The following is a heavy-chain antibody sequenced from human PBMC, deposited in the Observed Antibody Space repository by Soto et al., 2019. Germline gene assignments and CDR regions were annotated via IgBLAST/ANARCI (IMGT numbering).Heavy chain of an antibody. CDR1: GGSLSGYY. Sequence: SETLSLTCAVYGGSLSGYYWSWIRQPPGKGLEWIGEINHSGSTNYNPSLKSRVTISVDTSKNQFSHRLSSVTAADTAVYYCARETELLGFGEGLWGMDVWGQGTTVTVSS. CDR3: ARETELLGFGEGLWGMDV. V-gene: IGHV4-34*01. J-gene: IGHJ6*02. D-gene: IGHD3-10*01. CDR2: INHSGST.